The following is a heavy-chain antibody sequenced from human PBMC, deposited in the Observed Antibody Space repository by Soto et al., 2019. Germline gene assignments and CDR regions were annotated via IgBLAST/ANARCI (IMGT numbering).Heavy chain of an antibody. Sequence: GGSLRLSCAASGFTFSSYGMHWVRQAPGKGLEWVAVISYDGSNKYYADSVKGRFTISRDNSKNTLYLQMNSLRAEDTAVYYCVKDLWQPTQNNWFDPWGQGTLVTVSS. CDR2: ISYDGSNK. J-gene: IGHJ5*02. V-gene: IGHV3-30*18. CDR1: GFTFSSYG. D-gene: IGHD6-13*01. CDR3: VKDLWQPTQNNWFDP.